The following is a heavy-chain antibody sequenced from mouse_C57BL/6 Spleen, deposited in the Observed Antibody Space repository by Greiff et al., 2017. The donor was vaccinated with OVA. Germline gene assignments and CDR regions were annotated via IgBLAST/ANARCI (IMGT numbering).Heavy chain of an antibody. D-gene: IGHD1-1*01. CDR3: ATLYYGSSGRDY. Sequence: VQLQQSGPELVKPGASVKISCKASGYAFSSSWMNWVKQRPGKGLEWIGRIYPGDGDTNYNGKFKGKATLTADKSSSTAYMQRSSLTSEDSAVYFCATLYYGSSGRDYWGQGTTLTVSS. CDR1: GYAFSSSW. V-gene: IGHV1-82*01. CDR2: IYPGDGDT. J-gene: IGHJ2*01.